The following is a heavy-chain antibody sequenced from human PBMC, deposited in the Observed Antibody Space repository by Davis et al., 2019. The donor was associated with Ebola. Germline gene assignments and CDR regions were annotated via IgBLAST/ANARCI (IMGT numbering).Heavy chain of an antibody. D-gene: IGHD4-17*01. Sequence: PGGSLRLSCAASGFTFSSYGMHWVRQAPGKGLEWVAVIWYDGSNKYYADSVKGRFTTSRDNSKNTLYLQMNSLRAEDTAVYYCARDVGHDYGDYISGMDVWGQGTTVTVSS. J-gene: IGHJ6*02. CDR3: ARDVGHDYGDYISGMDV. CDR1: GFTFSSYG. V-gene: IGHV3-33*01. CDR2: IWYDGSNK.